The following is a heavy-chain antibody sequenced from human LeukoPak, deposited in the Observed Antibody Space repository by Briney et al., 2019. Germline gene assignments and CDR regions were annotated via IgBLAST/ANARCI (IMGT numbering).Heavy chain of an antibody. CDR3: AREGVTAMVMYYFDY. CDR2: ISGTGDST. V-gene: IGHV3-23*01. Sequence: PGGSLRLSCAASGFTFSSFAMNWVRQAPGKGLEWVSTISGTGDSTNYADSVKGRFTISRDNSKNTLYLQMNSLRAEDTAVYYCAREGVTAMVMYYFDYWGQGTLVTVSS. J-gene: IGHJ4*02. CDR1: GFTFSSFA. D-gene: IGHD5-18*01.